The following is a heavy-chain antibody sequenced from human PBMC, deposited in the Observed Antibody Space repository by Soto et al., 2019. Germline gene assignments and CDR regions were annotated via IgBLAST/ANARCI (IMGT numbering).Heavy chain of an antibody. CDR1: GFTFSNAW. CDR2: IKSKTDGGTT. Sequence: GGSLRLSCAASGFTFSNAWMSWVRQAPGKGLEWVGGIKSKTDGGTTDYAAPVKGRFTISRDDSKNTLYLQMNSLKTEDTAVYYCTTGTYDYGSGVDPWGQGTLVTVSS. D-gene: IGHD3-10*01. J-gene: IGHJ5*02. CDR3: TTGTYDYGSGVDP. V-gene: IGHV3-15*01.